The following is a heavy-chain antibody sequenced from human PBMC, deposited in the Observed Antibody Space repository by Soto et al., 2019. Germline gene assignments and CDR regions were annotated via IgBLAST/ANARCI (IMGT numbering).Heavy chain of an antibody. Sequence: QITLRESGPTLVKPTQTLTLSCTLSGFSINTGGVGVGWIRQPPGKAPEWLALLYCNDDEWYSPSLRNRLSVTKDASENRVVLTMTHLDPTDTGTYYCAKRRAISNKLFFDHWGQGALVTVSS. J-gene: IGHJ4*02. CDR1: GFSINTGGVG. CDR2: LYCNDDE. CDR3: AKRRAISNKLFFDH. D-gene: IGHD4-4*01. V-gene: IGHV2-5*01.